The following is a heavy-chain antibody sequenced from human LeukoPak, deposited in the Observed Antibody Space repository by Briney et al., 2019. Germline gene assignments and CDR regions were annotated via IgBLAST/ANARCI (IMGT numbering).Heavy chain of an antibody. Sequence: GGSLRLSCAGSGFIFNNYAMHWVRQPPGKGLEWVSGISWNSGTIDYADSVRGRFTISRDDAKNSLYLQMDSLRVEDTAFYYCAKDNRRHYTSGPNPDSLHWGQGALVTVSS. V-gene: IGHV3-9*01. CDR1: GFIFNNYA. J-gene: IGHJ4*02. CDR3: AKDNRRHYTSGPNPDSLH. D-gene: IGHD6-19*01. CDR2: ISWNSGTI.